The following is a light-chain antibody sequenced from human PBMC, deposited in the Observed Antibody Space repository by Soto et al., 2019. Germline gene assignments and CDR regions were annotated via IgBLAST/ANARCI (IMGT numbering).Light chain of an antibody. CDR2: KAS. CDR3: QHYNSYSEA. V-gene: IGKV1-5*03. CDR1: QTISSW. J-gene: IGKJ1*01. Sequence: DIQMTQSPSTLSVPVGDRFTITCRASQTISSWLAWYQQKPGKAPKLLIYKASTLKSGVPSRFSGSGSGTEFTLTISSLQPDDFATYYCQHYNSYSEAFGQGTKVDIK.